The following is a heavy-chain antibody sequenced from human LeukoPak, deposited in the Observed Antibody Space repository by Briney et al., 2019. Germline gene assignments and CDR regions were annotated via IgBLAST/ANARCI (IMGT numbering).Heavy chain of an antibody. J-gene: IGHJ4*02. Sequence: SETLSLTCAVYGGSFSGYYWSWIRQPPGKGLEWIGEINHSGSTNYNPSLKSRVTISVDTSKNQFSLKLSSVTAADTAVYYCARQLMIVGGFDYWGQGTLVTVSS. CDR3: ARQLMIVGGFDY. V-gene: IGHV4-34*01. CDR1: GGSFSGYY. D-gene: IGHD3-22*01. CDR2: INHSGST.